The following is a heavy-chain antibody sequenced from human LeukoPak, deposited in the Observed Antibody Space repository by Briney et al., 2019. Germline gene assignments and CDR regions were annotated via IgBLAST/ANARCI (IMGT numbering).Heavy chain of an antibody. J-gene: IGHJ5*02. D-gene: IGHD3-9*01. CDR3: ASLSSLRYFDWYPNPNWFDP. V-gene: IGHV4-4*07. CDR2: IYTSGST. Sequence: SGTLSLTCTVSGGSISSYYWSRIRQPAGKGLEWIGRIYTSGSTNYDPSLKSRVTMSVDTSKNQFSLKLSSVTAADTAVYYCASLSSLRYFDWYPNPNWFDPWGQGTLVTVSS. CDR1: GGSISSYY.